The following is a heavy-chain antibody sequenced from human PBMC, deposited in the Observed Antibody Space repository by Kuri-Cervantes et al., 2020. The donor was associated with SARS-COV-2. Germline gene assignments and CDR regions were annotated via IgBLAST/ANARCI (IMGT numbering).Heavy chain of an antibody. D-gene: IGHD2-15*01. V-gene: IGHV3-48*01. CDR3: ARDPFILLKGPSGIGMSGPKSYFDS. Sequence: GGSLRLSCAASGFTLALVNLNWVRQAPGKGLEWLAHIDSGSASIYYADSVRGRFTISRDNDNDSLYLQMEVLTVDDTALYYCARDPFILLKGPSGIGMSGPKSYFDSWGEGTLVTVSS. J-gene: IGHJ4*02. CDR1: GFTLALVN. CDR2: IDSGSASI.